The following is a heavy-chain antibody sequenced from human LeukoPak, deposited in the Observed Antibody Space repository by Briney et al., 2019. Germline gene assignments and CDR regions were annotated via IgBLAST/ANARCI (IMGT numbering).Heavy chain of an antibody. CDR2: ITSSGSTI. Sequence: PGGSLRLSCAASGFTFSDYYMSWIRQAPGKGLEWVSYITSSGSTIYYADSVKGRFTISRDNAKNSLYLQMNSLRAEDTAVYYCARAPWAQFPFDYWGQGTLVTVSS. D-gene: IGHD2-21*01. V-gene: IGHV3-11*01. CDR3: ARAPWAQFPFDY. CDR1: GFTFSDYY. J-gene: IGHJ4*02.